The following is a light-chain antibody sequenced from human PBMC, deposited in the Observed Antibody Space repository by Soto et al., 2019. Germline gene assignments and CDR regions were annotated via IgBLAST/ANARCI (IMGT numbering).Light chain of an antibody. J-gene: IGKJ4*01. CDR3: MQGLQSQVS. CDR1: QSLLHSNGDNY. Sequence: DTVMTQSPLSLSVTPGEPASISCRSSQSLLHSNGDNYLDWYVQKPGQSPQLLIYLGSNRASGVAERFSGSESGTDFTLKISRVEAEDVRVYSCMQGLQSQVSFGGGTKVEIK. V-gene: IGKV2-28*01. CDR2: LGS.